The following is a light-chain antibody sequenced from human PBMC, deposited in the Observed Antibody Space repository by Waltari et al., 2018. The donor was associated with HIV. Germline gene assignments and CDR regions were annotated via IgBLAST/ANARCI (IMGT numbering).Light chain of an antibody. V-gene: IGKV1-39*01. CDR2: AAS. Sequence: DIQMTKSPSSLSASVGDRVTITCRASQSISSYLNWYQQKPGKAPKLLIYAASSLQSGVPSRFSGSGSGTDFTLTIRSLQPEDFATYYCQQSYSTLSTFGQGTKLEIK. CDR3: QQSYSTLST. J-gene: IGKJ2*01. CDR1: QSISSY.